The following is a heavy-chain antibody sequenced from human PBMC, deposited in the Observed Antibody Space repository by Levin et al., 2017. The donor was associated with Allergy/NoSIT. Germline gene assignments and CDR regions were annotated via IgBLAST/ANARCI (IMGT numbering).Heavy chain of an antibody. J-gene: IGHJ4*02. CDR2: IYYTGST. D-gene: IGHD3-3*01. CDR1: GGSISSYY. CDR3: ATGAFGVVAHDY. V-gene: IGHV4-59*01. Sequence: SETLSLTCTVSGGSISSYYWSWIRQPPGKGLEWIGYIYYTGSTNYNPSLKSRVTISVDTSKNQFSLKLSSVTAADTAVYYCATGAFGVVAHDYWGQGTLVTVSS.